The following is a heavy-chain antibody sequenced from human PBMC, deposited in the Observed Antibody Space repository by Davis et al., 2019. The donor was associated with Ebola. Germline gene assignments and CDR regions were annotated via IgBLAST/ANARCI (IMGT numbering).Heavy chain of an antibody. D-gene: IGHD2-21*01. CDR2: VSGSGGHT. Sequence: GESLKISCVASGFTFSNYAMSWVRQAPGKGLEWVSSVSGSGGHTYDTESVKGRFTIPRDYSKNTLYLQMNSLRVEDTAIYYCAKSDCGGIGCKLINFWGQGTLVTVSS. CDR1: GFTFSNYA. V-gene: IGHV3-23*01. CDR3: AKSDCGGIGCKLINF. J-gene: IGHJ4*02.